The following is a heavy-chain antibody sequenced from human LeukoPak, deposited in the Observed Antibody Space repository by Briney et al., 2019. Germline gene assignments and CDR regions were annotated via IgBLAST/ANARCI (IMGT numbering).Heavy chain of an antibody. CDR3: ARAAYYYDSSGYYVTFYFDY. V-gene: IGHV4-59*01. CDR1: GGSITNYY. Sequence: SETLSLTCTVSGGSITNYYWSWIRQPPGKGLEWIGYIYYSGGTNYNPSLKSRVTISVDTSKNQFSLKLSSVTAADTAVYYCARAAYYYDSSGYYVTFYFDYWGQGTLVTVSS. CDR2: IYYSGGT. D-gene: IGHD3-22*01. J-gene: IGHJ4*02.